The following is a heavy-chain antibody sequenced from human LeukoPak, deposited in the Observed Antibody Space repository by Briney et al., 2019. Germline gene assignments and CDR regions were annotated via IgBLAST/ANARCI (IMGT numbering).Heavy chain of an antibody. CDR3: LYGGYFQH. Sequence: GGSLRLSCSVSGFTFGDYGMSWARQVPGKGLEWVAGINWEGRSRGYADSVRGRFTISRDNAKNTLYLQMNSLRAEDTAVYFCLYGGYFQHWGQGTLVTVSS. CDR1: GFTFGDYG. V-gene: IGHV3-20*04. CDR2: INWEGRSR. J-gene: IGHJ1*01. D-gene: IGHD3-16*01.